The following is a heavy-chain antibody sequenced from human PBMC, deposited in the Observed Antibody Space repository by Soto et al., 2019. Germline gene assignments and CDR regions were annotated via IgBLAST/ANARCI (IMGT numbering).Heavy chain of an antibody. CDR3: ARVLRDYDILTGYPINWFDP. J-gene: IGHJ5*02. V-gene: IGHV1-18*04. CDR2: ISAYNGNT. D-gene: IGHD3-9*01. Sequence: XSEKVSCKASCYAFRSYGISWVRQGPAQGLEGMGWISAYNGNTNYAQKLQGRVTMTTDTSTSTAYMELRSLRSDDTAVYYCARVLRDYDILTGYPINWFDPWGQGTLVTVSS. CDR1: CYAFRSYG.